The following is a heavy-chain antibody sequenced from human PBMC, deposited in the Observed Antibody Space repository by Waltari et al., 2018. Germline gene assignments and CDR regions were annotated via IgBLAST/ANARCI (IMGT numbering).Heavy chain of an antibody. J-gene: IGHJ4*02. V-gene: IGHV3-30*01. CDR3: ARDKLGAIDY. Sequence: QVQLVESGGGVVQPGRSLRLYCPAPGFPFSSHPIQWVRQAPGKGLEWVAVISYDGSNKYYADSVKGRFTISRDNSKNTLYLQMNSLRAEDTAVYYCARDKLGAIDYWGQGTLVTVSS. CDR1: GFPFSSHP. CDR2: ISYDGSNK. D-gene: IGHD1-26*01.